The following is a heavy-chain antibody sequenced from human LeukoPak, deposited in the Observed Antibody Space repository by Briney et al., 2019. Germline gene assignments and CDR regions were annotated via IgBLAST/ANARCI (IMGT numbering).Heavy chain of an antibody. CDR2: IRYDGITK. D-gene: IGHD3-9*01. CDR1: GFTFSNHG. V-gene: IGHV3-30*02. J-gene: IGHJ6*03. CDR3: AKTGSRGGTFGPSYYYYYMDV. Sequence: GGSLRLSCTASGFTFSNHGMHWVRQAPGKGLEWVAFIRYDGITKYYADSVKGRFTISRDNSKNTLYLQMNSLRPEDTAVYYCAKTGSRGGTFGPSYYYYYMDVWSEGTTVTISS.